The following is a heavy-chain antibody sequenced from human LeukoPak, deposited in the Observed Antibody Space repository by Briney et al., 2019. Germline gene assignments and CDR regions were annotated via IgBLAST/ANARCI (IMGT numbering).Heavy chain of an antibody. J-gene: IGHJ4*02. D-gene: IGHD6-13*01. CDR1: GGSISSSSYY. CDR2: IYYSGST. CDR3: ARQHSSSWE. Sequence: PSETLSLTCTVSGGSISSSSYYCGWIRQPPGKGLEWIGSIYYSGSTYYNPSLKSRVTISVDTSKNQFSLKLSSVTAADTAVYYCARQHSSSWEWGQGTLVTVSS. V-gene: IGHV4-39*01.